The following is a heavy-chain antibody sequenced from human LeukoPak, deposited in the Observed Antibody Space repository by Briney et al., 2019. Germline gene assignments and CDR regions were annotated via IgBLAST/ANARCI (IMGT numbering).Heavy chain of an antibody. CDR1: GFTLSSNY. Sequence: RGSMRLSCAASGFTLSSNYMSWVRQAPGKGLEWVSVIYTGGSTYYADCVKGRFTISRHNPKNTLYLQMNSLRAEDRAVYYCARDTMVRGFDYWGQGTLVTVSS. V-gene: IGHV3-53*04. J-gene: IGHJ4*02. D-gene: IGHD3-10*01. CDR3: ARDTMVRGFDY. CDR2: IYTGGST.